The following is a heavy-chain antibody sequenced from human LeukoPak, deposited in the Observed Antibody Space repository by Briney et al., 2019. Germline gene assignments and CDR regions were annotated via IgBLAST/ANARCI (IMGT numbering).Heavy chain of an antibody. D-gene: IGHD4-23*01. J-gene: IGHJ4*02. Sequence: GGSLRLSCAASGFTFSSYTMNWVRQAPGKGLEWVSSISRSSSYIYYADSMKGRFTIFRDNANNSLFLQMNSLRAEDTAVYYCARGGVSVGGNFDYWGQGTLVTVSS. V-gene: IGHV3-21*01. CDR3: ARGGVSVGGNFDY. CDR2: ISRSSSYI. CDR1: GFTFSSYT.